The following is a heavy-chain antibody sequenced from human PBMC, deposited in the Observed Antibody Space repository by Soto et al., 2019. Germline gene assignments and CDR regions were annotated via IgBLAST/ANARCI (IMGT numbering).Heavy chain of an antibody. J-gene: IGHJ4*02. CDR3: ARAYYYENDGYYYFDY. CDR1: GGSISRYY. V-gene: IGHV4-59*01. D-gene: IGHD3-22*01. Sequence: SETLSLTCTVSGGSISRYYWTWIRQPPGKGLEWIGYIFYSGSTNYNPSLKSRVTISVDTSKNQFSLKLSSVMAADTAVYYCARAYYYENDGYYYFDYWGLGTLVTVSS. CDR2: IFYSGST.